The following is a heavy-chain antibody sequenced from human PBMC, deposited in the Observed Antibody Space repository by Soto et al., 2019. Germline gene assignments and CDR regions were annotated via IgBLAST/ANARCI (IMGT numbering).Heavy chain of an antibody. CDR3: ANRGVQQLVIHGGMDV. CDR1: GFTFSSYA. V-gene: IGHV3-30-3*01. CDR2: ISYDGSNK. Sequence: GSLRLSCAASGFTFSSYAMHWVRQAPGKGLEWVAVISYDGSNKYYADSVKGRFTISRDNSKNTLYLQMNSLRAEDTAVYYCANRGVQQLVIHGGMDVWGQGTTVTVSS. J-gene: IGHJ6*02. D-gene: IGHD6-6*01.